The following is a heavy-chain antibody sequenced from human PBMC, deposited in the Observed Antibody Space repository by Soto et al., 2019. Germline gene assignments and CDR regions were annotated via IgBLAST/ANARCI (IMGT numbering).Heavy chain of an antibody. Sequence: QVQLQQWGAGLLKPSETLSLTCAVYGGSFSGYYWTRIRQPPGTGLEWIGEINHSGITHYNPSLNSRVAISVDPSSTQCSRKQTSVTAADTAVYYCARDKITGLFDFWGQGIVVTVSS. V-gene: IGHV4-34*01. CDR3: ARDKITGLFDF. D-gene: IGHD2-8*02. CDR2: INHSGIT. CDR1: GGSFSGYY. J-gene: IGHJ4*02.